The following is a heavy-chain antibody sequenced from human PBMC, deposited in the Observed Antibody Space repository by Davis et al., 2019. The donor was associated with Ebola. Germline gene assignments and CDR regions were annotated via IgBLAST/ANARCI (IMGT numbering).Heavy chain of an antibody. Sequence: GGSLRLSCAASGFTFDDYGMSWVRQAQGKGLEWVSGINWNGGSTGYAGSVKGRFTISRDNAKNSLYLQMNSLRAEDTALYHCARDYYGSGSLLNWFDPWGQGTLVTVSS. J-gene: IGHJ5*02. V-gene: IGHV3-20*01. D-gene: IGHD3-10*01. CDR1: GFTFDDYG. CDR2: INWNGGST. CDR3: ARDYYGSGSLLNWFDP.